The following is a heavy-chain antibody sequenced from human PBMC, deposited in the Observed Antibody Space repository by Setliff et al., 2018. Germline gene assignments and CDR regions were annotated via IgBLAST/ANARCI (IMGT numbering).Heavy chain of an antibody. V-gene: IGHV4-39*01. Sequence: SETLSLTCTVSGASISSGTYYWAWIRQPPGKGLEWIGRIHYRWTTSSNASLASRLTISVDPAQNQFYLKLTSVTTADTAVYYCARTGTYRHFDYWGQGTRVTVSS. CDR1: GASISSGTYY. J-gene: IGHJ4*02. D-gene: IGHD1-1*01. CDR3: ARTGTYRHFDY. CDR2: IHYRWTT.